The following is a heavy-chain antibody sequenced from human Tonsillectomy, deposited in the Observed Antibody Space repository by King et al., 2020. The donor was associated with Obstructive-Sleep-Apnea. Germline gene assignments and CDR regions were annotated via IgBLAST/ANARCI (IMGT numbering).Heavy chain of an antibody. CDR1: GFTFSNYA. Sequence: VQLVESGGGMVQPGGSLRLSCLASGFTFSNYAISWVRQAPGKGLEWVSAINTRGTTFYAGSVRGRFTISRDNSKYTLNLQVNSLRAEDTALYYCAKEGGGSGIYWVDSWGQGTLVTVSS. J-gene: IGHJ4*02. D-gene: IGHD3-10*01. CDR2: INTRGTT. V-gene: IGHV3-23*04. CDR3: AKEGGGSGIYWVDS.